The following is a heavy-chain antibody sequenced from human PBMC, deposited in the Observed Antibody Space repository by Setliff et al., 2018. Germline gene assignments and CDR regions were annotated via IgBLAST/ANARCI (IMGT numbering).Heavy chain of an antibody. J-gene: IGHJ5*02. CDR2: IKEDGSEK. D-gene: IGHD3-10*01. Sequence: GGSLRLSCAASRFTFSNYWMSWVRQAPGKGLEWVANIKEDGSEKYYVDSVKGRFTISRDNSKNTLSLQMNSLRAEDTAVYYCARDPFGNPVFDPWGQGTLVTVSS. CDR1: RFTFSNYW. V-gene: IGHV3-7*01. CDR3: ARDPFGNPVFDP.